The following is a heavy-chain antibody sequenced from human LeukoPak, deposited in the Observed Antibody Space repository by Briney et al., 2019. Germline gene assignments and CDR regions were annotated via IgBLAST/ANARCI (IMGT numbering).Heavy chain of an antibody. V-gene: IGHV1-2*02. CDR3: AREGKQQLVLQYYYYYMDV. Sequence: ASVKVSCKASGYTFTGYYVHWVRQAPGQGLEWMGWINPNSGGTNYAQKFQGRVTMTRDTSISTAYMELSRLRSDDTAVYYCAREGKQQLVLQYYYYYMDVWGKGTTVTISS. D-gene: IGHD6-13*01. CDR1: GYTFTGYY. J-gene: IGHJ6*03. CDR2: INPNSGGT.